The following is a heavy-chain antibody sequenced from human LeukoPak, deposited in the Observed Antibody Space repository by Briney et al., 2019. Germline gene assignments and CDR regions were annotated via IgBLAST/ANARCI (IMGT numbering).Heavy chain of an antibody. Sequence: PSETLSLTCTVSGGSISSSSYYWGWIRQPPGKGLEWIGSIYYSGSTYYNPSLKSRVTISVDTSKNQFSLKLSSVTAADTAVYYCARETNVEMATDFQHWGQGTLVTVSS. CDR2: IYYSGST. CDR1: GGSISSSSYY. V-gene: IGHV4-39*02. J-gene: IGHJ1*01. CDR3: ARETNVEMATDFQH.